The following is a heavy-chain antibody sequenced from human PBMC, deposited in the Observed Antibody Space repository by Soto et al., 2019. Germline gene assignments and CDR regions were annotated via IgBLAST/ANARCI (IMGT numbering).Heavy chain of an antibody. CDR1: GGSISSSSYY. Sequence: SETLSLTCTVSGGSISSSSYYWGWIRQPPGKGLEWIGSIYYSGSTYYNPSLKSRVTISVGTSKNQFSLKLSSVTAADTAVYYCARSPPSITMVRGVLNWFDPWGQGTLVTVSS. D-gene: IGHD3-10*01. J-gene: IGHJ5*02. V-gene: IGHV4-39*01. CDR3: ARSPPSITMVRGVLNWFDP. CDR2: IYYSGST.